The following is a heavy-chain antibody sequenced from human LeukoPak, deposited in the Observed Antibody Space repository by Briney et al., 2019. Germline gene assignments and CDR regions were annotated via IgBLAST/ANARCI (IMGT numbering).Heavy chain of an antibody. Sequence: ASVKVSCKASGYTFTGHYLHWIRQAPGQGLERMGWINPHNGGTDYVQRFQGRVTMTRDTSISTAYLELSRLMFDDTAVYFCARGLPRFTLNGNWFDPWGQGTLVTVSS. D-gene: IGHD1-1*01. J-gene: IGHJ5*02. V-gene: IGHV1-2*02. CDR2: INPHNGGT. CDR1: GYTFTGHY. CDR3: ARGLPRFTLNGNWFDP.